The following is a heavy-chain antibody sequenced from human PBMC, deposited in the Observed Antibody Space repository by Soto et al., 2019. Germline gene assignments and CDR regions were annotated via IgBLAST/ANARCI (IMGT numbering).Heavy chain of an antibody. V-gene: IGHV4-59*01. Sequence: SETLSLTCTVSGGSISSYYWSWIRQPPGKGLEWIGYIYYSGSTNYNPSLKSRVTISVDTSKNQFSLKLSSVTAADTAVYYCAXGGLAAAHYYYYYGMDVWGQGTTVTVSS. CDR3: AXGGLAAAHYYYYYGMDV. CDR2: IYYSGST. CDR1: GGSISSYY. J-gene: IGHJ6*02. D-gene: IGHD6-13*01.